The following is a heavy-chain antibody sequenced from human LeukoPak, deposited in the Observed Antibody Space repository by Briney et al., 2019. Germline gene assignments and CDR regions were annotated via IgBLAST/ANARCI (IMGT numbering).Heavy chain of an antibody. J-gene: IGHJ3*02. V-gene: IGHV3-23*01. CDR2: ISGNGGDT. D-gene: IGHD3-3*01. CDR3: AHHGGGTIRLGAFDI. Sequence: PGGSLRLSCAASGFTFSSYGMSWVRQAPGKGLEWVSAISGNGGDTFYADSVKGRLTNSRDNSKNTLYLQMSSLRAEDTAVYYCAHHGGGTIRLGAFDIWGQGTMVTVSS. CDR1: GFTFSSYG.